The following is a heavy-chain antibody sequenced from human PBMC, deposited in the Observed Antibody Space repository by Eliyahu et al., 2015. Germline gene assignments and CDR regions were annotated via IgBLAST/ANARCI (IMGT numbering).Heavy chain of an antibody. V-gene: IGHV3-7*01. J-gene: IGHJ4*02. CDR3: ARLLWEDSSAYRPFDY. CDR2: IKQDGSEK. CDR1: GFTFSSYW. D-gene: IGHD3-16*01. Sequence: EVQLVESGGGLVQPGGSLRLSCAASGFTFSSYWMSWVRQAPGKGLEWVANIKQDGSEKYYVDSVKGRFTISRDDAKNSLYLQMNSLRAEDTAVYYCARLLWEDSSAYRPFDYWGQGTLVTVSS.